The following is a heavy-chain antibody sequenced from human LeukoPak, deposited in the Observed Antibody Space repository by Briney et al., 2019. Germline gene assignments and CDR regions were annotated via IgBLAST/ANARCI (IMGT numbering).Heavy chain of an antibody. CDR2: IKQDGSEK. J-gene: IGHJ3*02. V-gene: IGHV3-7*01. D-gene: IGHD3-22*01. CDR1: GFTFSSYW. CDR3: AREITMISPDADAFDI. Sequence: GGSLRLSCAASGFTFSSYWMSWVRQAPGKGLEWVANIKQDGSEKYYVDSVKGRFTISRDNAKNSLYLQMNSLRAEDTAVYYCAREITMISPDADAFDIWGQGTMVTVSS.